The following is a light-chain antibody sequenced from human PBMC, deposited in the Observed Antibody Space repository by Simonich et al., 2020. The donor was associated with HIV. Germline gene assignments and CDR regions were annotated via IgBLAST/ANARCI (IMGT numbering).Light chain of an antibody. CDR1: QSVLYSSSNKND. Sequence: DIVMTQSPDSLAVSLGERATINCKSSQSVLYSSSNKNDLAWYQPKPGQPPKLLIYWASTRESGVPDRFSGSGSGTVFTLTISSLQAEDVAVYYCQQYYSIPYTFGQGTKLEIK. CDR2: WAS. J-gene: IGKJ2*01. V-gene: IGKV4-1*01. CDR3: QQYYSIPYT.